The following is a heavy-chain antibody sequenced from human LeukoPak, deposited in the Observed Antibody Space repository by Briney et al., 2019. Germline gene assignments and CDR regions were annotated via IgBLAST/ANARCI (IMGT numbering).Heavy chain of an antibody. CDR2: INPSGGSA. Sequence: ASVKVSCKTSGYTFTSYYMHWVRQAPAQGLEWIGIINPSGGSASYAQKFQGRVTMTRDMSTSTVYMELSSLRSEDTAVYYCASAAAATVSGMGVDYWGQGTLVTVSS. CDR1: GYTFTSYY. J-gene: IGHJ4*02. D-gene: IGHD6-13*01. CDR3: ASAAAATVSGMGVDY. V-gene: IGHV1-46*01.